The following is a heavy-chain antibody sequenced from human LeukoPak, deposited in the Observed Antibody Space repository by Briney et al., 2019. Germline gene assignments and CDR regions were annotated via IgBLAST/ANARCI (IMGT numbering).Heavy chain of an antibody. Sequence: SQTLSLTCAISGDSVSSNSATWNWIRQSPSRGLEWLGRPYYKSKWYNDYAVSVKGRITINPDTSTNHFSLQLNSVTPEDTAVYYCARAATSSGWSRFDYWGQGTLVTVSS. J-gene: IGHJ4*02. CDR1: GDSVSSNSAT. CDR2: PYYKSKWYN. CDR3: ARAATSSGWSRFDY. D-gene: IGHD6-19*01. V-gene: IGHV6-1*01.